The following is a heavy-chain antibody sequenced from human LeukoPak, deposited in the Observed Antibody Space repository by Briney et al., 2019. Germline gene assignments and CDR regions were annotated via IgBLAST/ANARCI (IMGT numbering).Heavy chain of an antibody. V-gene: IGHV3-9*01. Sequence: PGGSLRLSCAASGFTFSSYGMHWVRQAPGKGLEWVSGISWNSGSIGYADSVKGRFTISRDNAKNSLYLQMNSLRTEDTALYYCAKDRADYGDYIGYFDYWGQGTLVTASS. CDR1: GFTFSSYG. D-gene: IGHD4-17*01. J-gene: IGHJ4*02. CDR3: AKDRADYGDYIGYFDY. CDR2: ISWNSGSI.